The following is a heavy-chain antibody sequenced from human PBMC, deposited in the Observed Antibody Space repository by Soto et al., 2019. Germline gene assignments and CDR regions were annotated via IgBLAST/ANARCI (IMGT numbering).Heavy chain of an antibody. Sequence: PSETLSLTCAVYGGSFSGYYWSWIRQPPGKGLEWIGEINHSGRTNYNPSLKSRVTISVDTSKNQFSLKLSSVTAADTAVYYCARGYGYYSAYYFDYWGQGTLVTVSS. CDR3: ARGYGYYSAYYFDY. CDR2: INHSGRT. J-gene: IGHJ4*02. D-gene: IGHD5-18*01. CDR1: GGSFSGYY. V-gene: IGHV4-34*01.